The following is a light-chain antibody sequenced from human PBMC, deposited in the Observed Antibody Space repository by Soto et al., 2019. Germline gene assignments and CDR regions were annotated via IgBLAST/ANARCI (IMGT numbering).Light chain of an antibody. CDR3: KQRSNWPRS. V-gene: IGKV1-5*03. Sequence: DIQLTQSPSTLSGSVGDRVTITCRASQTISSWLAWYQQKPGKAPKLLIYKASTLKSGVPSRFSGSGSGTEFTLTISSLEPEDFAVYYCKQRSNWPRSFGGGTKVDIK. CDR2: KAS. CDR1: QTISSW. J-gene: IGKJ4*01.